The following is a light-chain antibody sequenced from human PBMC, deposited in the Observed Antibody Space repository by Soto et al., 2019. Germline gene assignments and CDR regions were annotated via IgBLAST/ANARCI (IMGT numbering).Light chain of an antibody. J-gene: IGLJ1*01. V-gene: IGLV2-14*03. CDR3: SSFITSTSYV. Sequence: QSALTQPASVSGSPGQSIIISCTGTSSDVGNYNYVSWYQQYPGKAPKLLISDVSYRPSGVSNRFSGSKSGNTASLTISGLQAEDEADYYCSSFITSTSYVFGTGTKVTVL. CDR1: SSDVGNYNY. CDR2: DVS.